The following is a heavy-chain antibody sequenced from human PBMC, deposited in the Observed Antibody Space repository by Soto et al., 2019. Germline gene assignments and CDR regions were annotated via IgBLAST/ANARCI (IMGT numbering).Heavy chain of an antibody. CDR2: ISWDSATV. D-gene: IGHD3-9*01. Sequence: EVQLVESGGGLVQPGRSLRLSCSASGFTFDDFAMHWVRQAPGKGPEWVSGISWDSATVGYAESVKGRFTITRDDAKNSLYLQMDSLRREDTALYYCVQGRYPTMATPLDHWGQGTLVTVSS. V-gene: IGHV3-9*01. CDR1: GFTFDDFA. CDR3: VQGRYPTMATPLDH. J-gene: IGHJ5*02.